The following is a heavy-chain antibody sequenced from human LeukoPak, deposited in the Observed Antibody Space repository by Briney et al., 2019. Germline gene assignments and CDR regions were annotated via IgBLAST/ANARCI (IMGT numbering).Heavy chain of an antibody. D-gene: IGHD5-18*01. Sequence: GGSLRLSCEASGFTFSDPYMSWIRQAPGKGLECLSYISGSGTDINYADSVRGRFTISRDNAKNLLYLQMNDLRVEDTAVYYCARTARHLDCWGQGTLVTVSS. CDR2: ISGSGTDI. CDR3: ARTARHLDC. J-gene: IGHJ4*02. V-gene: IGHV3-11*04. CDR1: GFTFSDPY.